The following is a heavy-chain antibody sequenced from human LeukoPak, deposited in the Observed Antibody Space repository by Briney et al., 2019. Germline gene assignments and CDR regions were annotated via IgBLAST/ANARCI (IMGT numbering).Heavy chain of an antibody. Sequence: GGSLRLSCAAFGFTFSTYSMNWVRQAPGKGLEWLSSISSNSRTMYYADSVKGRFTISRDNAKNSLYLQMNSLRAEDTAVYYCASRAVAGTVGLDYWGQGTLVTVSS. D-gene: IGHD6-19*01. J-gene: IGHJ4*02. CDR1: GFTFSTYS. CDR2: ISSNSRTM. V-gene: IGHV3-48*01. CDR3: ASRAVAGTVGLDY.